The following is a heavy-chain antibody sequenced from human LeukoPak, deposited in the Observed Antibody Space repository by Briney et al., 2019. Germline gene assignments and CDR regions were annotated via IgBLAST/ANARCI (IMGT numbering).Heavy chain of an antibody. CDR2: IYPGDSDT. D-gene: IGHD6-19*01. J-gene: IGHJ6*02. CDR1: GYSFTSYW. V-gene: IGHV5-51*01. Sequence: GESLKISCKGSGYSFTSYWIGWVRQMPEKGLEWMGIIYPGDSDTRYSPSFQGQVTISADKSISTAYLQWSSLKASDTAMYYCARQVAVDGDYYYGMDVWGQGTTVTVSS. CDR3: ARQVAVDGDYYYGMDV.